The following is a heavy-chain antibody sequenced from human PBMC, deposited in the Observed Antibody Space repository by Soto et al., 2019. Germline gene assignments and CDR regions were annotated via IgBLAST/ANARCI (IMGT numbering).Heavy chain of an antibody. J-gene: IGHJ4*02. Sequence: VQSGAEVKKSGASVKVSCKASGYTFSNYGISWVRQAPGQGLEWMGWISGYNGLTAYAQNVQGRVTMTIDTPTTTVFMEMTGLRSNDTAVYYCARDEGIRGFDSWGQGTLVTVSS. CDR1: GYTFSNYG. CDR3: ARDEGIRGFDS. D-gene: IGHD3-10*01. CDR2: ISGYNGLT. V-gene: IGHV1-18*04.